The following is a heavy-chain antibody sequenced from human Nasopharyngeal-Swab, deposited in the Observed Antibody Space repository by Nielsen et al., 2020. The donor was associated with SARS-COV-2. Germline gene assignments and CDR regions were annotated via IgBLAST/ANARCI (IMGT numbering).Heavy chain of an antibody. CDR1: GGSISSSSYY. V-gene: IGHV4-39*07. J-gene: IGHJ3*01. CDR3: ARDTFDF. CDR2: VYKTGGT. Sequence: GSLRLSCTVSGGSISSSSYYWDWIRQPPGKGLEWIGSVYKTGGTYYNPSLKSRVTISVDTSKNQFSLTLTSVTAADTALYYCARDTFDFWGQGTMVTVSS.